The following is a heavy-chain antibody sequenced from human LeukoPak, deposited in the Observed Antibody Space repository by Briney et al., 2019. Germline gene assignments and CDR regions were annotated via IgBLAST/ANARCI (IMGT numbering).Heavy chain of an antibody. V-gene: IGHV4-34*01. D-gene: IGHD1-1*01. CDR3: ARGLGTGLSYTSFDY. CDR2: INHSGST. Sequence: SETLSLTCAVYGGSFSGYYWSWIRQPPGKGLEWIGEINHSGSTNYNPSLKSRVTISVDTSKNQFPLKLSSVTAADTAVYYCARGLGTGLSYTSFDYWGQGTLVTVSS. CDR1: GGSFSGYY. J-gene: IGHJ4*02.